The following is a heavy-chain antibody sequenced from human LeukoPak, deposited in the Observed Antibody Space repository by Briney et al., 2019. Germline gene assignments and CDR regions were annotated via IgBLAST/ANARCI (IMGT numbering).Heavy chain of an antibody. CDR3: ARGPYGSGSGYYFDY. CDR1: GYTFTSYD. CDR2: MNPNSGNT. Sequence: ASVKVSCKASGYTFTSYDINWVRQATGQGLGWMGWMNPNSGNTGYAQKFQGRVTMTRNTSISTAYMELSSLRSEDTAVYYCARGPYGSGSGYYFDYWGQGTLVTVSS. V-gene: IGHV1-8*01. J-gene: IGHJ4*02. D-gene: IGHD3-10*01.